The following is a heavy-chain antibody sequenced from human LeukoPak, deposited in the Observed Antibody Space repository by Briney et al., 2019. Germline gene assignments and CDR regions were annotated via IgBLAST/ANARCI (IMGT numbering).Heavy chain of an antibody. Sequence: GGSLRLSCAASGFTFSSYSMNWVRQAPGKGLEWVSSISSSSSSYIYYADSVKGRFTISRDNAKNSLYLQMNSLRAEDMAVYYCATRGGTYWRGMDVWGQGTTVTVSS. D-gene: IGHD3-10*01. CDR2: ISSSSSSYI. CDR1: GFTFSSYS. V-gene: IGHV3-21*01. CDR3: ATRGGTYWRGMDV. J-gene: IGHJ6*02.